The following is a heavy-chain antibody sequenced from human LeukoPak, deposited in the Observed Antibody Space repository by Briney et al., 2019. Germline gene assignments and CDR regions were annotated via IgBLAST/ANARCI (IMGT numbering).Heavy chain of an antibody. D-gene: IGHD4-23*01. CDR1: GFTFSSYG. V-gene: IGHV3-21*04. Sequence: GGSLRLSCAASGFTFSSYGMHWVRQAPGKGLEWVASISSRSTYIYHADSVKGRFTISRDNAKNSLFLQMNSLRAEDTAVYYCARRWSALADAFDIWGQGTMVTVSS. J-gene: IGHJ3*02. CDR3: ARRWSALADAFDI. CDR2: ISSRSTYI.